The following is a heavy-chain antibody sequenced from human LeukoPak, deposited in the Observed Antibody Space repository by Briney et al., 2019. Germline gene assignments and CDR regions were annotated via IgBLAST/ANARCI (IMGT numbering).Heavy chain of an antibody. Sequence: PGRSLRLSCAASGFTFSSYGMHWVRQAPGKGLEWVAVISYDGSNKYYADSVKGRFTISRDNSKNTLYLQMNSLRAEDTAVYYCAKVAHYGDYRDYWGQGTLVTVSS. CDR1: GFTFSSYG. CDR2: ISYDGSNK. V-gene: IGHV3-30*18. J-gene: IGHJ4*02. CDR3: AKVAHYGDYRDY. D-gene: IGHD4-17*01.